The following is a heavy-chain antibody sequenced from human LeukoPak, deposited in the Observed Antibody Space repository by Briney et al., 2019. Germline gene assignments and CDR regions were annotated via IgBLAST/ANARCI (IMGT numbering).Heavy chain of an antibody. CDR2: IKRDGSEK. V-gene: IGHV3-7*01. D-gene: IGHD6-13*01. CDR1: GFTFSSYW. CDR3: ARDDWAEWIAAAGPYYYYYGMDV. J-gene: IGHJ6*02. Sequence: GGSLRLSCAASGFTFSSYWMSWVRQAPGKGLEWVANIKRDGSEKYYVDSVKGRFTISRDNAKNSLYLQMNSLRAEDTAVYYCARDDWAEWIAAAGPYYYYYGMDVWGQGTTVTVSS.